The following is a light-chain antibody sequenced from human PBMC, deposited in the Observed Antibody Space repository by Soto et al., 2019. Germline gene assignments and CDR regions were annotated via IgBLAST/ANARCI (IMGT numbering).Light chain of an antibody. J-gene: IGKJ3*01. CDR2: AAS. CDR1: QSISIH. Sequence: DIQMTQSPSSLSASVGDRVTITCRASQSISIHLNWYQHKPGKAPKLLIYAASSLESGVPSRFSASGSRTDDTLNISSLQPEDFATYKCHQSNSILTFRFGHGTRVDFK. V-gene: IGKV1-39*01. CDR3: HQSNSILTFR.